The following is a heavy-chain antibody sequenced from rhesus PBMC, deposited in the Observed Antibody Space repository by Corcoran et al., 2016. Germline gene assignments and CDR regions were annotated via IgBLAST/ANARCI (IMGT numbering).Heavy chain of an antibody. Sequence: EVQLVESGGGLVQPGGSLRLSCAASGFTFSAYGMSWVRQAPGKGLEWVSYIRNGGGSTYYAESVRGRFTLSREDSKNTLSLQMNSLRLEDTAVYYCAKEGAAGYWYFDLWGPGTPITISS. V-gene: IGHV3S5*01. CDR1: GFTFSAYG. J-gene: IGHJ2*01. CDR3: AKEGAAGYWYFDL. CDR2: IRNGGGST. D-gene: IGHD6-13*01.